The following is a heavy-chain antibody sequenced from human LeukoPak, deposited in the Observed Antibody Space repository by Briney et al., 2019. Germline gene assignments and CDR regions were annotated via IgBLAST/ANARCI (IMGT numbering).Heavy chain of an antibody. CDR3: ARMGDYYFDY. CDR2: IYHSGST. Sequence: SETLSLTCTVSGYSISSGYYWGWIRQPPGKGLEWIGSIYHSGSTYYNPSLKSRVTISVDTSRNQFSLKLSSVTAADTAVYYCARMGDYYFDYWGQGTLVTVSS. CDR1: GYSISSGYY. V-gene: IGHV4-38-2*02. J-gene: IGHJ4*02.